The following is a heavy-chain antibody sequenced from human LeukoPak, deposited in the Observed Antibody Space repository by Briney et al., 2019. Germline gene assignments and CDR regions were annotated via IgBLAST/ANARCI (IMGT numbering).Heavy chain of an antibody. Sequence: PGGSLRLSCAACGFTFSDYYMSWIRQAPGKGLEWVSYISSSGSTIYYADSVKGRFTISRDNAKNSLYLQMNSLRAEDTAVYYCARDRGLWSGYSSYSEYFQHWGQGTLVTVSS. D-gene: IGHD3-3*01. CDR1: GFTFSDYY. V-gene: IGHV3-11*04. J-gene: IGHJ1*01. CDR2: ISSSGSTI. CDR3: ARDRGLWSGYSSYSEYFQH.